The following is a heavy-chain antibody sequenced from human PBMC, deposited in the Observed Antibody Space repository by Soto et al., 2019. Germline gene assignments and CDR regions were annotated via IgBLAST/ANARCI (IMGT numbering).Heavy chain of an antibody. D-gene: IGHD1-1*01. V-gene: IGHV1-3*01. CDR3: ASFGYNWNDGLYYYGMDV. CDR1: GYTFTSYA. J-gene: IGHJ6*02. CDR2: INAGNGNT. Sequence: ASVKVSCKASGYTFTSYAMHWVRQAPGQRLEWMGWINAGNGNTKYSQKFQGRVTITRDTSANTAYMELSSLRSEDTAVYYCASFGYNWNDGLYYYGMDVWGQGTTVTVSS.